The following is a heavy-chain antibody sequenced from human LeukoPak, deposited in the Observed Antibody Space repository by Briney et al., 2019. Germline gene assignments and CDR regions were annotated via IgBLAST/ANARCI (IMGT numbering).Heavy chain of an antibody. J-gene: IGHJ3*02. CDR3: ARGTGYYSGAFDI. D-gene: IGHD3-22*01. V-gene: IGHV4-59*08. Sequence: SETLSLTCTVSGGSISSYYWSWIRQPPGKGLECIGYIYYSGSTYYHPSLKSRVTISVDTSKNQFSLKLSSVTAADTAVYYCARGTGYYSGAFDIWGQGTMVTVSS. CDR2: IYYSGST. CDR1: GGSISSYY.